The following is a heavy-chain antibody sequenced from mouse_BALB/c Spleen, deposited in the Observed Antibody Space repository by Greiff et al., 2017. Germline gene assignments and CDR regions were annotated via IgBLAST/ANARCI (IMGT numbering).Heavy chain of an antibody. J-gene: IGHJ3*01. V-gene: IGHV1-4*01. D-gene: IGHD2-4*01. CDR1: GYTFTSYT. CDR2: INPSSGYT. Sequence: QVQLQQSGAELARPGASVKMSCKASGYTFTSYTMHWVKQRPGQGLEWIGYINPSSGYTNYNQKFKDKATLTADKSSSTAYMQLSSLTSEDSAVYYCARSTMNTWFAYWGQGTLVTVSA. CDR3: ARSTMNTWFAY.